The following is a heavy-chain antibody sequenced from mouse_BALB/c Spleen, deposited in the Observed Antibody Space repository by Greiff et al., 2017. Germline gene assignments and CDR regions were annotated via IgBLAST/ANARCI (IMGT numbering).Heavy chain of an antibody. Sequence: QVTLKVSGPGILQPSQTLSLTCSFSGFSLSTSGMGVSWIRQPSGKGLEWLAHIYWDDDKRYNPSLKSRLTISKDTSRNQVFLKITSVDTADTATYYCARLYYRYDWFAYWGQGTLVTVSA. CDR3: ARLYYRYDWFAY. D-gene: IGHD2-14*01. V-gene: IGHV8-12*01. CDR2: IYWDDDK. J-gene: IGHJ3*01. CDR1: GFSLSTSGMG.